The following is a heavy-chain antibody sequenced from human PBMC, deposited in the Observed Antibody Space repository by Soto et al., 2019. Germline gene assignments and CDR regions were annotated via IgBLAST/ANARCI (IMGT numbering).Heavy chain of an antibody. D-gene: IGHD3-10*01. CDR3: ARVRSYYGSGYYYYGMDV. CDR2: IYYSGST. V-gene: IGHV4-59*01. J-gene: IGHJ6*02. Sequence: SESLSLTCTVSGGSISSYYWSWIRQPPGTGLEWIGYIYYSGSTNYNPSLTRRVTISVDTSKNQFSLKLSSVTAADTAVYYCARVRSYYGSGYYYYGMDVWGQGTTVTVSS. CDR1: GGSISSYY.